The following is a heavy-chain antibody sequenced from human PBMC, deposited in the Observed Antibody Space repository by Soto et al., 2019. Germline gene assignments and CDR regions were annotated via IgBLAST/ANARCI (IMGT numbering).Heavy chain of an antibody. CDR2: ISYDGSNK. CDR3: AREMELVAVIDY. V-gene: IGHV3-30-3*01. CDR1: GFTFSSYA. J-gene: IGHJ4*02. Sequence: GGSLRLSCAASGFTFSSYAMHWVRQAPGKGLEWVAVISYDGSNKYYADSVKGRFTISRDNSKNTLYLQMNSLRAEDTAVYYCAREMELVAVIDYWGQGTLVTVSS. D-gene: IGHD1-7*01.